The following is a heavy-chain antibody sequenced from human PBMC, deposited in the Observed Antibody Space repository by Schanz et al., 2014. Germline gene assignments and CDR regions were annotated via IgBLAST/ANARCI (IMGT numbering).Heavy chain of an antibody. CDR2: INPNSGGT. CDR3: AREGTVIRGLSGWFDP. Sequence: QVQLVQSGAEVKKPGASVKVSCKASGYTFTGYYMHWVRQAPGQGLEYMGRINPNSGGTNFAQKFRGRVTMTRDTSISTVYMELSRLRSDDTAVYYCAREGTVIRGLSGWFDPWGQGTLVTVSS. V-gene: IGHV1-2*06. J-gene: IGHJ5*02. D-gene: IGHD3-10*01. CDR1: GYTFTGYY.